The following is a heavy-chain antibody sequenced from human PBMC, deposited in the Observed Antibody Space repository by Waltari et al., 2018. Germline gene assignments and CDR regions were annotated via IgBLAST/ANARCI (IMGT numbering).Heavy chain of an antibody. Sequence: AASGFTFSSYGMHWVRQAPGKGLEWVAVIWYDGSNKYYADSVKGRFTISRDNSKNTLYLQMNSLRAEDTAVYYCARDFGIDDAFDIWGQGTMVTVSS. CDR2: IWYDGSNK. CDR1: GFTFSSYG. J-gene: IGHJ3*02. V-gene: IGHV3-33*01. D-gene: IGHD3-10*01. CDR3: ARDFGIDDAFDI.